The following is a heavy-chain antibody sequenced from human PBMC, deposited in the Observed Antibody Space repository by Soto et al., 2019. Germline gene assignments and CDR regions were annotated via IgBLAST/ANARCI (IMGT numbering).Heavy chain of an antibody. Sequence: LSLTCAVYGGSFSGYYWSWIRQPPGKGLEWIGEINHSGSTNYNPSLKSRATISVDTSKNQFSLKLSSVTAADTAVYYCAREVRRYCSSTSCSDWFDPWGQGTLVTVSS. J-gene: IGHJ5*02. V-gene: IGHV4-34*01. D-gene: IGHD2-2*01. CDR2: INHSGST. CDR1: GGSFSGYY. CDR3: AREVRRYCSSTSCSDWFDP.